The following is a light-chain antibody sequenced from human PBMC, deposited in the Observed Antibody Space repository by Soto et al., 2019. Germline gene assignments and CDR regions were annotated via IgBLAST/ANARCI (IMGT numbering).Light chain of an antibody. CDR1: QSLNNW. CDR3: QQHKSNPWT. CDR2: KVS. Sequence: DIQMTQSPSTLSASVGDRVTITCRASQSLNNWLAWFQQKPGKAPKVLIYKVSNLESGVPSRFSGSGSGTEFTLTISSLQPDDFASYYCQQHKSNPWTFGQGTKVEIK. J-gene: IGKJ1*01. V-gene: IGKV1-5*03.